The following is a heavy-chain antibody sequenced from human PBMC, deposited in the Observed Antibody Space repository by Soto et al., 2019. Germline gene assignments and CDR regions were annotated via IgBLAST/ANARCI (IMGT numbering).Heavy chain of an antibody. V-gene: IGHV3-30*03. Sequence: GGSLRLSCAASGFTFSSYGMHWVRQAPGKGLEWVAVISYDGSNKYYADSVKGRFTISRDNSKNTLYLQMNSLRAEDTAVYYCASSYYDILTGYSLEGLDVWGQGTTVTVSS. J-gene: IGHJ6*02. CDR1: GFTFSSYG. CDR3: ASSYYDILTGYSLEGLDV. CDR2: ISYDGSNK. D-gene: IGHD3-9*01.